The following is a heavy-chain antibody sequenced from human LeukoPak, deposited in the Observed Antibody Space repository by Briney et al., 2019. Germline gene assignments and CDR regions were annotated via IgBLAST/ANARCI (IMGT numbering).Heavy chain of an antibody. J-gene: IGHJ5*02. V-gene: IGHV4-59*08. Sequence: SETLSLTCTVSGGSISSYYWSWIRQPPGKGLEWIGYIYYSGSTNYNPSLKSRVTISVDTSKNQFSLKLSSVTAADTAVYYCARLLRLQWFDPWGQGTLVTVSS. CDR2: IYYSGST. D-gene: IGHD2-15*01. CDR1: GGSISSYY. CDR3: ARLLRLQWFDP.